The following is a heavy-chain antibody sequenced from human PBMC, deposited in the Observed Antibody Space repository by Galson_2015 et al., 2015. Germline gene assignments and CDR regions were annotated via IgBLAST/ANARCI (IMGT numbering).Heavy chain of an antibody. D-gene: IGHD2-15*01. CDR1: GGSFSGYY. CDR2: INHSGST. J-gene: IGHJ5*02. V-gene: IGHV4-34*01. CDR3: ARHAVVVVAATFIGSWFDP. Sequence: ETLSLTCAVYGGSFSGYYWSWIRQPPGKGLEWIGEINHSGSTNYNPSLKSRVTISVDTSKNQFSLKLSSVTAADTAVYYCARHAVVVVAATFIGSWFDPWGQGTLVTVSS.